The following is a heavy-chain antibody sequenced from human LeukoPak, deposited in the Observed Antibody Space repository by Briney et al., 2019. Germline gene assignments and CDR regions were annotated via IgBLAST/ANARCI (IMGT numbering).Heavy chain of an antibody. J-gene: IGHJ4*02. CDR3: AGWSGSSLDY. Sequence: GASVKVSCKASGYTFSDYYMHWVRQAPGQGLEWMGWINPDSGVTNHAQKFEGRVTMTRDTSISTVYMELSRLRSDDTAVYYCAGWSGSSLDYWGQGTLVTVSS. CDR2: INPDSGVT. CDR1: GYTFSDYY. D-gene: IGHD1-26*01. V-gene: IGHV1-2*02.